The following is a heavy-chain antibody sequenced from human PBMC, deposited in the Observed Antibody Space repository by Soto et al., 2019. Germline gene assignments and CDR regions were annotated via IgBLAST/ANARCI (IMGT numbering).Heavy chain of an antibody. CDR2: INHSGST. CDR3: ARGMGDIVLMVYATTTFDY. V-gene: IGHV4-34*01. CDR1: GGSFSGYY. Sequence: SETLSLTCAVYGGSFSGYYWSWIRQPPGKGLEWIGEINHSGSTNYNPSLKSRVTISVDTSKNQFSLKLSSVTAAGTAVYYCARGMGDIVLMVYATTTFDYWGQGTLVTVSS. D-gene: IGHD2-8*01. J-gene: IGHJ4*02.